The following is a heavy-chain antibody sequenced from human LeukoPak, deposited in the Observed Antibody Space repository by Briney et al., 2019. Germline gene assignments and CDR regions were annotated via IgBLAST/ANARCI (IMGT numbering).Heavy chain of an antibody. J-gene: IGHJ5*02. CDR2: IYYSGST. CDR3: ARPSGYCSSTSCPKGWFDP. Sequence: SETLSLTCTVSGGSISSSSYYWGWIRQPPGKGLEWIGSIYYSGSTYYNPSLKSRVTISVDTSKNQFSLKLSSVTAADTAVYYCARPSGYCSSTSCPKGWFDPWGQGTLVTVSS. CDR1: GGSISSSSYY. V-gene: IGHV4-39*01. D-gene: IGHD2-2*03.